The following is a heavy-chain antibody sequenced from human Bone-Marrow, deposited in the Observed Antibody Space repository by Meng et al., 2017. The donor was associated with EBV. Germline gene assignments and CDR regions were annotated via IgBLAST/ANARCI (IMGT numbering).Heavy chain of an antibody. D-gene: IGHD6-19*01. CDR1: GDSISSFDY. V-gene: IGHV4-39*01. J-gene: IGHJ5*02. Sequence: QLQLRGSGPGQGKPSETLSLTCTVSGDSISSFDYWGWIRQPPGRGLEWIGSVHYTGSTYYSPSLKSRVTVSVDTSKNQFSLRLTSVTAADTAVYYCARPFPSWQSPRLDPFGAWGQGTLVTVSS. CDR3: ARPFPSWQSPRLDPFGA. CDR2: VHYTGST.